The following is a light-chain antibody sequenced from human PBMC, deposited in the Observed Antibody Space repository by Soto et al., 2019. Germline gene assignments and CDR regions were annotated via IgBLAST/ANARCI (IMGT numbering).Light chain of an antibody. CDR1: SSDVGGYDS. CDR3: CSYAGTNRYV. V-gene: IGLV2-11*01. CDR2: DVS. Sequence: QSVRNQPRSVSGSPGQSVTISCAGTSSDVGGYDSVSWYQHHPGKAPKLMIYDVSKRPSGVPDRFSGSKSDNTAFLTISGLQAEDEADYCCCSYAGTNRYVFGTGTKVTVL. J-gene: IGLJ1*01.